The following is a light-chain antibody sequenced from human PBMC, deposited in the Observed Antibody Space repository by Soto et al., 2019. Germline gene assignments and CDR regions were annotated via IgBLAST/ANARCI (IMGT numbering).Light chain of an antibody. CDR1: QSVLYSSNNKNY. CDR3: QQYYNSPIT. CDR2: WAS. Sequence: DIVMTQSPDSLAVSLGERATINCKSSQSVLYSSNNKNYLAWYQQKPAQPPKLLIYWASTRESGVPDRFRGSGAGTDFTLTITSLQAEDVAVYYYQQYYNSPITFGQGTRLEIK. V-gene: IGKV4-1*01. J-gene: IGKJ5*01.